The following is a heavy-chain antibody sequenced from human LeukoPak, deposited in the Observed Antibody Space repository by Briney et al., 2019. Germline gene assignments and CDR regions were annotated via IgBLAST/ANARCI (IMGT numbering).Heavy chain of an antibody. CDR1: GGSFSGYY. J-gene: IGHJ4*02. V-gene: IGHV4-34*01. CDR3: ARVPGDYIDY. CDR2: INHSGST. Sequence: SETLSLTCAVYGGSFSGYYWSWIRQPPGKGLEWIGEINHSGSTNYNPSLKSRVTISVDTSKNQFSLKPSSVTAADTAVYYCARVPGDYIDYWGQGTLVTVSS.